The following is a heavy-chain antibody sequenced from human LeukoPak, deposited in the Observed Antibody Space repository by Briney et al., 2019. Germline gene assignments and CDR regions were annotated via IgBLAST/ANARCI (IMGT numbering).Heavy chain of an antibody. CDR3: ARVSLVRGAPDYYFDY. J-gene: IGHJ4*02. V-gene: IGHV4-61*02. Sequence: SETLSLTCTVSGGSISSGDYYWSWIRQPAGKGLEWIGRIYTSGSTNYNPSLKSRVTMSVDTSKNQFSLKLSSVTAADTAVYYCARVSLVRGAPDYYFDYWGQGTLVTVSS. CDR1: GGSISSGDYY. CDR2: IYTSGST. D-gene: IGHD3-10*01.